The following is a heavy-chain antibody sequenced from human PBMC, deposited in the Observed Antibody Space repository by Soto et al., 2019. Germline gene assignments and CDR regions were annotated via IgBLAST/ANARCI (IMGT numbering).Heavy chain of an antibody. V-gene: IGHV3-7*01. D-gene: IGHD3-22*01. CDR1: AFTLSSYW. Sequence: EVQLVESGGGLVQPGGSRRLSCEAPAFTLSSYWMSWVRQAPGKGLEGVANIKPDGSEKYYVDSVKGRFTISRDNTKNSLYLQMSTLRPEDTAIYYCARDYEFGFDIWGQGTLVTVSS. CDR3: ARDYEFGFDI. J-gene: IGHJ3*02. CDR2: IKPDGSEK.